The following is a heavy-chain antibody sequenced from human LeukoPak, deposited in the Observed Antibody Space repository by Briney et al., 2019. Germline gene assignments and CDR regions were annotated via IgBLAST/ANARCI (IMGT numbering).Heavy chain of an antibody. Sequence: PSETLSLTCTVSGGSISSYYWSWIRQPAGKGLEWIGRIYTSGSTNYNPSLKSRVTISVDTSKNQFSLKLSSVTAADTAVYYCARQLEGSSSSWFDPWGQGTLVTVSS. D-gene: IGHD6-13*01. V-gene: IGHV4-4*07. CDR2: IYTSGST. CDR1: GGSISSYY. J-gene: IGHJ5*02. CDR3: ARQLEGSSSSWFDP.